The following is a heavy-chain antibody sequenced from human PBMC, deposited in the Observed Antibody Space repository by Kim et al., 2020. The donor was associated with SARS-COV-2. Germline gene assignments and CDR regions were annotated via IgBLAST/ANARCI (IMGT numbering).Heavy chain of an antibody. CDR1: GFTFSSYG. J-gene: IGHJ4*02. D-gene: IGHD5-18*01. Sequence: GGSLRLSCAASGFTFSSYGMHWVRQAPGKGLEWVAVIWYDGSNKYYADSVKGRFTISRDNSKNTLYLQMNSLRAEDTAVYYCARDSNADTAMVEWGQGTLVTVSS. CDR3: ARDSNADTAMVE. CDR2: IWYDGSNK. V-gene: IGHV3-33*01.